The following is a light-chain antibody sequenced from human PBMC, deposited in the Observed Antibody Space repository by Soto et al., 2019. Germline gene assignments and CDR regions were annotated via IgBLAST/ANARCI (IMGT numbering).Light chain of an antibody. CDR1: SSDVGGYNY. CDR2: DVS. J-gene: IGLJ3*02. CDR3: SSYTSSSTRGV. V-gene: IGLV2-14*01. Sequence: QSVLTQPASVSGSPGQSITISCTGTSSDVGGYNYVSWYQQHPGKAPKLMIYDVSNRPSGVSNRFSGSKSGKTASLTISGLQAEDEADYYCSSYTSSSTRGVFGGGTQLTVL.